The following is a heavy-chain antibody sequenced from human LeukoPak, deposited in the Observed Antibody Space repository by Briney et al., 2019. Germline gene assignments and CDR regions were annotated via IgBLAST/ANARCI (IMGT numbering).Heavy chain of an antibody. V-gene: IGHV4-4*07. CDR3: ARGPGQLTSECFDS. Sequence: SETLSLTCTVSGGSISNSYWSWIRQPAGKGLEWIGRIYPTDITTYNPSLKSRVTLSVDTSKNQFSLKVNSVTAADAAVYYCARGPGQLTSECFDSRGQGILVTVSS. J-gene: IGHJ5*01. CDR2: IYPTDIT. D-gene: IGHD6-13*01. CDR1: GGSISNSY.